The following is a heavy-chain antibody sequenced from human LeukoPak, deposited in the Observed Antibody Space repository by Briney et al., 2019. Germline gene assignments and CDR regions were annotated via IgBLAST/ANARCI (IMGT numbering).Heavy chain of an antibody. J-gene: IGHJ4*02. Sequence: PGGSLKLSCAASGFTFSVSDVHWVRQASGKGLEWVGRITTMASNYATAYAASVRGRFTFSRDDSEDMAYLQMNSLTTADTALYYCTTYRSGHYWGQGTLVTVSS. CDR1: GFTFSVSD. CDR2: ITTMASNYAT. D-gene: IGHD6-19*01. V-gene: IGHV3-73*01. CDR3: TTYRSGHY.